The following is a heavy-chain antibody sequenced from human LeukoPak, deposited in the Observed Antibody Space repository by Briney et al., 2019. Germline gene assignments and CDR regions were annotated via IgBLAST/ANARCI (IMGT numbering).Heavy chain of an antibody. V-gene: IGHV1-18*01. J-gene: IGHJ5*02. CDR2: ISAYNNYT. CDR1: GGTFRTFA. D-gene: IGHD4-17*01. Sequence: ASVKVSCKASGGTFRTFAISWVRQAPGQGLEWMGKISAYNNYTTYAQKFQGRIAMTTDTSTNTAYMDLRSLRSDDTAFYYCAREGADDHGRLQWFDPWGQGTLVTVSS. CDR3: AREGADDHGRLQWFDP.